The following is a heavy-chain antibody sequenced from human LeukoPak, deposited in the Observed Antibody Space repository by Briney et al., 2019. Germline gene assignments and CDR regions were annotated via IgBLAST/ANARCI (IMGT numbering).Heavy chain of an antibody. Sequence: GGSLRLSCAASGFTFINAWMTWVRQAPGKGLEWVGRIKSKTDGETTDYAAPAKGRFTISRDDSKGTLFLQMNSLKTEDTAVYYCTTDGSSYPDYWGQGTLVSVSS. J-gene: IGHJ4*02. D-gene: IGHD6-13*01. V-gene: IGHV3-15*01. CDR1: GFTFINAW. CDR2: IKSKTDGETT. CDR3: TTDGSSYPDY.